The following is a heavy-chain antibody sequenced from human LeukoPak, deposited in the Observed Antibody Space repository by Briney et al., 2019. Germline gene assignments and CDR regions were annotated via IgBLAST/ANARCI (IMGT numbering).Heavy chain of an antibody. J-gene: IGHJ5*02. D-gene: IGHD3-10*01. CDR3: ARRRYGSGTLGFDP. V-gene: IGHV4-39*01. CDR1: GGSISSSSYY. CDR2: IYYSGST. Sequence: SETLSLTCTVSGGSISSSSYYWGWIRQTPAKGLEWIGSIYYSGSTYYDPSLKSRVTISVDTSKNQFSLKLSSVTAADTAVYYCARRRYGSGTLGFDPWGQGTLVTVSS.